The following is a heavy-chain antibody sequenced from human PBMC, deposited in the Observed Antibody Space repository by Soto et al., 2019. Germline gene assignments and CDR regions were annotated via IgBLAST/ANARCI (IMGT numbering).Heavy chain of an antibody. CDR2: IYSGGST. J-gene: IGHJ6*02. CDR1: GFTVSSNY. CDR3: AREGCSSTSCYYRAYGMDV. V-gene: IGHV3-53*01. Sequence: GGSLRLSCAASGFTVSSNYMSWVRQAPGKGLEWVSVIYSGGSTYYADSVKGRFTISRDNSKNTLYLQMNSLRAEDTAVYYCAREGCSSTSCYYRAYGMDVWGQGTTVTVSS. D-gene: IGHD2-2*01.